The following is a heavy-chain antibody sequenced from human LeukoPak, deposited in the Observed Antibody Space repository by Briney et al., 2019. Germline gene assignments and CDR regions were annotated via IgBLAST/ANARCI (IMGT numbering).Heavy chain of an antibody. J-gene: IGHJ4*02. CDR2: ISAHYGNT. Sequence: ASVKVSCKASGYIFTRYGISWVRQAPGQGLEWMGWISAHYGNTNYAQKFQDRVTMTTDTSTNTAYMELRSLRPDDTAVYNCARDFFHGHCSGLSCFPLDYWGQGSLVTVSS. V-gene: IGHV1-18*04. D-gene: IGHD2-15*01. CDR3: ARDFFHGHCSGLSCFPLDY. CDR1: GYIFTRYG.